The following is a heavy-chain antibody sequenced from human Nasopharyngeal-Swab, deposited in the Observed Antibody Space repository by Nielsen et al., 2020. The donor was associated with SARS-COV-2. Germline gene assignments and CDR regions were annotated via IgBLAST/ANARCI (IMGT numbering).Heavy chain of an antibody. Sequence: GESLKISCAASGFTFSSYIMNWVRQAPGKGLEWVSSISSSSSYIYYADSVKGPFTISRDNAKNSLYLQMNSLRAEDTALYYCARDGYDSSGYYYIYYFDYWGQGTLVTVSS. CDR1: GFTFSSYI. D-gene: IGHD3-22*01. V-gene: IGHV3-21*01. CDR3: ARDGYDSSGYYYIYYFDY. CDR2: ISSSSSYI. J-gene: IGHJ4*02.